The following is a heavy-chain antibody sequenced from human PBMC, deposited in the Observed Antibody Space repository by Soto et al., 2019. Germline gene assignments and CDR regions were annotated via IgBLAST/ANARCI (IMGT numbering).Heavy chain of an antibody. V-gene: IGHV1-18*01. CDR3: AVGVVAATNYYYMDV. CDR1: GYTFTSYG. Sequence: ASVKVSCKASGYTFTSYGISWVRQAPGQGLEWMGWISAYNGNTNYAQKLQGRVTMTTDTSTSTAYMELRSLRSDDTAVYYCAVGVVAATNYYYMDVWGKGTTVTVSS. CDR2: ISAYNGNT. J-gene: IGHJ6*03. D-gene: IGHD2-15*01.